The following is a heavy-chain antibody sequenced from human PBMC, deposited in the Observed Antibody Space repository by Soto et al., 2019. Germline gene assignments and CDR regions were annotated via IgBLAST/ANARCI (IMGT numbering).Heavy chain of an antibody. V-gene: IGHV3-23*01. CDR3: AKSGGSNSCKDV. Sequence: GGSLRLSCAASGFTFSSYSISWVRQAPWKGLEWVSAISGSGGSTYYADSVKGRFTISRDNSKNTLYLQMNSLRAEDTAVYYCAKSGGSNSCKDVWGQGTTVTVSS. CDR1: GFTFSSYS. J-gene: IGHJ6*02. CDR2: ISGSGGST. D-gene: IGHD2-2*01.